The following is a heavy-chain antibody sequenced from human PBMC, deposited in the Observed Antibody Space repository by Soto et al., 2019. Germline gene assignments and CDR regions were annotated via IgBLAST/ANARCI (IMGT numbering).Heavy chain of an antibody. CDR2: IYYSGST. J-gene: IGHJ3*02. Sequence: SETLSLTCTVSGGSISSSSYYWGWIRQPPGKGLEWIGSIYYSGSTHYNPSLKSRVTISVDTSKNQFSLKLSSVTAADTAVYYCARGGQIIAKRGAFDIWGQGTMVTVSS. V-gene: IGHV4-39*01. CDR3: ARGGQIIAKRGAFDI. CDR1: GGSISSSSYY. D-gene: IGHD6-13*01.